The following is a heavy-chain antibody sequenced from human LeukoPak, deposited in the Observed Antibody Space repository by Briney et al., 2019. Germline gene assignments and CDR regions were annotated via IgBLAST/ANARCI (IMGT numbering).Heavy chain of an antibody. D-gene: IGHD6-13*01. Sequence: SETLSLTCAVSVGSISSSNWWSWVRQPPGQGLEWIGEIYHSGSTNYNPSLKSRVTISVDKSKNQFSLKLSSVTAADTAVYHCARTARIAAVNWFDPWGQGTLVTVSS. CDR1: VGSISSSNW. CDR3: ARTARIAAVNWFDP. CDR2: IYHSGST. J-gene: IGHJ5*02. V-gene: IGHV4-4*02.